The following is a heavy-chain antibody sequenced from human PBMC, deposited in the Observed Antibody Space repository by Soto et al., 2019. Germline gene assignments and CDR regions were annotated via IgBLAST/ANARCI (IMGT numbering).Heavy chain of an antibody. D-gene: IGHD6-13*01. CDR1: GGPFGGYD. V-gene: IGHV4-34*01. CDR3: ARHKYSGSWFFDY. J-gene: IGHJ4*02. CDR2: INHSGST. Sequence: TXATLSRTFAVYGGPFGGYDWSWIRQPPGKGLEWIGEINHSGSTNYNPSLKSRVTISVDTSKNQFSLKVNSLTAADTAMYYCARHKYSGSWFFDYWGQGNQVTSPQ.